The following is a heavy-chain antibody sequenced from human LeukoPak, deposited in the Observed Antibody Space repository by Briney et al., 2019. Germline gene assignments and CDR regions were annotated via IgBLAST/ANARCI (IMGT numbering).Heavy chain of an antibody. CDR1: GFTFSDYY. CDR2: ISSSGSTI. J-gene: IGHJ4*02. Sequence: GGSLRLSCAASGFTFSDYYMSWIRQAPGKGLEWVSYISSSGSTIYYADSVKGRFTISRDNAKNSLYLQVNSLRAEDTAVYYCARRSEWWYYDSSGYYFDYWGQGTLVTVSS. V-gene: IGHV3-11*01. CDR3: ARRSEWWYYDSSGYYFDY. D-gene: IGHD3-22*01.